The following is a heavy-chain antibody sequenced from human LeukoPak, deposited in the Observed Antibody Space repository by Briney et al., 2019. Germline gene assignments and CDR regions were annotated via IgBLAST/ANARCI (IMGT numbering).Heavy chain of an antibody. J-gene: IGHJ4*02. D-gene: IGHD1-26*01. CDR2: GSGSST. Sequence: GGSLRLSCAASGFTFTECAMSWVRQAPGKGLEWVSSGSGSSTYYADSVKGRFTISRDNSKNTLYLQMNSLRAEDTAVYYCAKGGLLPAHVGPIDCWGQGALVTVSS. CDR1: GFTFTECA. V-gene: IGHV3-23*01. CDR3: AKGGLLPAHVGPIDC.